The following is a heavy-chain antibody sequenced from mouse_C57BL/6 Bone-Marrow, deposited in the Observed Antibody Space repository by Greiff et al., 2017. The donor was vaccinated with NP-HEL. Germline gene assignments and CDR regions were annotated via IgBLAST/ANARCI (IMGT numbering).Heavy chain of an antibody. CDR1: GFNIKDDY. CDR2: IDPENGDT. Sequence: VQLKQSGAELVRPGASVKLSCTASGFNIKDDYMHWVKQRPEKGLEWIGWIDPENGDTEYASKFQGKATITADTSSNPAYLQLSSLTSEDTAVYYCTTWRLLFAYWGQGTLVTVSA. J-gene: IGHJ3*01. V-gene: IGHV14-4*01. CDR3: TTWRLLFAY. D-gene: IGHD1-1*01.